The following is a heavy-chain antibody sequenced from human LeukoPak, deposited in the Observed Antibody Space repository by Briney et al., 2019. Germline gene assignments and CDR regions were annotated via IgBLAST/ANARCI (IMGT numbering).Heavy chain of an antibody. D-gene: IGHD5-12*01. CDR3: ARARETVAIDF. V-gene: IGHV4-34*01. CDR2: INHSGST. J-gene: IGHJ4*02. Sequence: SETLSLTCAVYGGSFSGHYWSWIRQPPGRGLEWIGEINHSGSTNYNPSLKSRVTVSADMSKNQFSLKMRSVTAAVTAVYCCARARETVAIDFWGQGTPVTVSS. CDR1: GGSFSGHY.